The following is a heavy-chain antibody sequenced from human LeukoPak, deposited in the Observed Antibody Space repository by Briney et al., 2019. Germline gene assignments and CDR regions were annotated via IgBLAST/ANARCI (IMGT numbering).Heavy chain of an antibody. V-gene: IGHV3-66*01. CDR2: IYSGGST. CDR1: GFTVSSNY. Sequence: GGSLRLSCAASGFTVSSNYMSWVRQAPGKGLEWVSVIYSGGSTYYADSVKGRFTISRDNSKNTLYLQMNSLRAEDTAVYYCAAQSTYYDILTGYYRDDYWGQGTLVTVSS. CDR3: AAQSTYYDILTGYYRDDY. D-gene: IGHD3-9*01. J-gene: IGHJ4*02.